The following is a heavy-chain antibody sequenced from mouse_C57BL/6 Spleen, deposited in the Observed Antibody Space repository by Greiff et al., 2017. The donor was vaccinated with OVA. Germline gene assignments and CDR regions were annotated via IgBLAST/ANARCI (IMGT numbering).Heavy chain of an antibody. CDR1: GYTFTSYW. CDR2: INPSNGGT. V-gene: IGHV1-53*01. D-gene: IGHD2-2*01. Sequence: VQLQQSGTELVKPGASVKLSCKASGYTFTSYWMHWVKQRPGQGLEWIGSINPSNGGTNYNEKFKSKATLTVDRSSSTGYMQLSSLTSEDSAVYYCARVVTTGNAWFAYWGQGTLVTVSA. CDR3: ARVVTTGNAWFAY. J-gene: IGHJ3*01.